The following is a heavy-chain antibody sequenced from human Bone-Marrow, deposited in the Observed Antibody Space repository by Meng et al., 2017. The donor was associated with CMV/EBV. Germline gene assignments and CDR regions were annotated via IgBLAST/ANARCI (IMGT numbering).Heavy chain of an antibody. CDR3: AKESDDDSGFVFDS. J-gene: IGHJ4*02. CDR2: IFYDGNNE. CDR1: GFTFSSYS. D-gene: IGHD3-22*01. Sequence: GGSLRLSCAASGFTFSSYSMNWVRQAPGKGLEWVAVIFYDGNNEDYADSVQGRFTISRDNSRNTLNLQMDSLRAEDTAVYYCAKESDDDSGFVFDSWGRGTLVTVSS. V-gene: IGHV3-33*03.